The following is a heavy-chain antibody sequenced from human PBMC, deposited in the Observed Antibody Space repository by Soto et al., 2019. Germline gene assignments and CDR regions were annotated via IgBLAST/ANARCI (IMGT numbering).Heavy chain of an antibody. V-gene: IGHV2-5*01. CDR1: GFSLSSIGVA. CDR2: LYWNDDR. CDR3: AHSASVPCCYYFDS. Sequence: SGPTLVNPTQTLTLTCTFSGFSLSSIGVAVGWIRQPPGKALEWLALLYWNDDRRYSPSLKSRLTITKDTSKNQVVLTMTRMDPADTATYYCAHSASVPCCYYFDSLGQRTLVPVSS. D-gene: IGHD1-26*01. J-gene: IGHJ4*02.